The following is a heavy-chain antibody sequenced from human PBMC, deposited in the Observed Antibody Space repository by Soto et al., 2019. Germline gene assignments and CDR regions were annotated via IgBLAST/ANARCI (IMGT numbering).Heavy chain of an antibody. Sequence: EVQLVESGGGLVKPGGSLRLSCAASGFTFSSYSMNWVRQAPGKGLEWVSSISSSSSYIYYADSVKGRFTISRDNAKNSWYLQMNSLRAEDTAVYYCARDQGAGGGNSLDYWGQGTLVTVSS. CDR1: GFTFSSYS. J-gene: IGHJ4*02. V-gene: IGHV3-21*01. CDR2: ISSSSSYI. D-gene: IGHD2-21*02. CDR3: ARDQGAGGGNSLDY.